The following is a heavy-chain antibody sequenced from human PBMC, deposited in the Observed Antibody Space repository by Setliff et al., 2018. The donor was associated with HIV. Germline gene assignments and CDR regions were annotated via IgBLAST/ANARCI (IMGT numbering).Heavy chain of an antibody. J-gene: IGHJ4*02. D-gene: IGHD3-22*01. Sequence: SATLSLTCAVYGGSFSGYYWSWIRQPPGKGLEWIGEINHRGSTNYNPALKSRVTISVDTPKNQFPLKLSSVTAADTAVFYCARLTTTYYYDSSAYYHPVWGQGTLVTVSS. V-gene: IGHV4-34*01. CDR2: INHRGST. CDR3: ARLTTTYYYDSSAYYHPV. CDR1: GGSFSGYY.